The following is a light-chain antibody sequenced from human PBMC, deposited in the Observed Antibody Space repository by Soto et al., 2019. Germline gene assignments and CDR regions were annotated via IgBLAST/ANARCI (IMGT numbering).Light chain of an antibody. J-gene: IGLJ3*02. V-gene: IGLV3-21*02. CDR1: NIETKG. CDR2: DDT. CDR3: QVWDSSARCGV. Sequence: SYELTQPPSVSVAPGRTATISCGGDNIETKGVHWYQQKPGQAPVLVLYDDTDRPSGIPERFSGSNSGNTATLTISGVEAGDEAVYYCQVWDSSARCGVFGGGTKVTVL.